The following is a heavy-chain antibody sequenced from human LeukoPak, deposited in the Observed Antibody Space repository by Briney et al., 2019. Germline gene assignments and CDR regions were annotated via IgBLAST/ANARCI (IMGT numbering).Heavy chain of an antibody. CDR3: ARDYGDYDYWFDP. CDR1: GGSISSYC. J-gene: IGHJ5*02. Sequence: PSETLSLTCTVSGGSISSYCWSWIRQPPGKGLEWIGYIYYSGSTNYNPSLKSRVTISVDTSKNQFSLKLSSVTAADTAVYYCARDYGDYDYWFDPWGQGTLVTVSS. V-gene: IGHV4-59*01. D-gene: IGHD4-17*01. CDR2: IYYSGST.